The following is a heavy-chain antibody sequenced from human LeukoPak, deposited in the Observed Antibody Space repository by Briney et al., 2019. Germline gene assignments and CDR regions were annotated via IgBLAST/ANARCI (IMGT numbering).Heavy chain of an antibody. CDR3: ARIVGIAVAPNFDY. D-gene: IGHD6-19*01. CDR1: GYSISSGHY. V-gene: IGHV4-38-2*02. Sequence: SETLSLTCTVSGYSISSGHYWGWIRQPPGKGLEWIGSIYHSGSTYYNPPLKSRVTISVDTSKNHFSLKLSSVTAADTGVYYCARIVGIAVAPNFDYWGQGTLVTVSS. J-gene: IGHJ4*02. CDR2: IYHSGST.